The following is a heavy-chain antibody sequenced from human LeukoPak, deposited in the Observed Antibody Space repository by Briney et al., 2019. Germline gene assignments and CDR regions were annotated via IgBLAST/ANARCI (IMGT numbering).Heavy chain of an antibody. Sequence: SETLSLTCAVYGGSFCGYYWSWIRHPPGKVLEWIGEINHSGSTNYNPSLKSRVTISVDTSKNQFSLKLSSVTAADTAVYYCATTRGLYGDYFPFDYWGQGTLVTVSS. D-gene: IGHD4-17*01. V-gene: IGHV4-34*01. J-gene: IGHJ4*02. CDR3: ATTRGLYGDYFPFDY. CDR1: GGSFCGYY. CDR2: INHSGST.